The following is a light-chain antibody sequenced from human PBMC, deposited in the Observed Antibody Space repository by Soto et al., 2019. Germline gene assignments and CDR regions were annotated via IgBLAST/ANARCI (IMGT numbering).Light chain of an antibody. Sequence: QSVLTQPASVSGSPGQSITISCTGTSSDVGGYNYVSWYQQHPGKAPKLMIYHVSNRPSGVSNRFSGSKSGNTASLTISGLQAEDEADYYCNSYTTRSTVIFGGGTKVTVL. CDR2: HVS. CDR3: NSYTTRSTVI. V-gene: IGLV2-14*01. CDR1: SSDVGGYNY. J-gene: IGLJ2*01.